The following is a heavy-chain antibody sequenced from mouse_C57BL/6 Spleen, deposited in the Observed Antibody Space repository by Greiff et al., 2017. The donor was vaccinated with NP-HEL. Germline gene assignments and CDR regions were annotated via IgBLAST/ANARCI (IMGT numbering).Heavy chain of an antibody. CDR1: GYTFTSYG. CDR2: IYPRSGNT. V-gene: IGHV1-81*01. Sequence: QVQLQQSGAELARPGASVKLSCKASGYTFTSYGISWVKQRTGQGLEWIGEIYPRSGNTYYNEKFKGKATLTADRSSSTAYMELRSLTSEDSAVYFCARKSSGYPFDYWGQGTTLTVSS. J-gene: IGHJ2*01. D-gene: IGHD3-2*02. CDR3: ARKSSGYPFDY.